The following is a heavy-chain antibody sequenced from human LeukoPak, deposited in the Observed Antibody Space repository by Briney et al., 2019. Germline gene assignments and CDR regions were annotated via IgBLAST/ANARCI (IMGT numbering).Heavy chain of an antibody. D-gene: IGHD5-24*01. Sequence: GGSLRLSCAASGFIFSNYGMHWVRQAPGKGLEWVAFIRYDGSNQYYADSVKGRFTISRDNSKNTLYLQMNSLRAEDTAVYYCATDSGVGMATTFSILDIWGQGTMVTVSS. V-gene: IGHV3-30*02. J-gene: IGHJ3*02. CDR1: GFIFSNYG. CDR2: IRYDGSNQ. CDR3: ATDSGVGMATTFSILDI.